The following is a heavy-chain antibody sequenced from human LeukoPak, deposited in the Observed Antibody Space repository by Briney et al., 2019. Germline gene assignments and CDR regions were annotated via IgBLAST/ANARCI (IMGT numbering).Heavy chain of an antibody. V-gene: IGHV5-51*01. Sequence: GESLKISCKGSGYSFSSYWIGWVRQMPGKDLEWMGIIFPGDSDTRYSPSFQGQVTISADKSISTAYLQWSSLKASDTAMYYCARRYDTSGTFAYWGQGTLVTVSS. CDR3: ARRYDTSGTFAY. D-gene: IGHD3-10*01. J-gene: IGHJ4*02. CDR1: GYSFSSYW. CDR2: IFPGDSDT.